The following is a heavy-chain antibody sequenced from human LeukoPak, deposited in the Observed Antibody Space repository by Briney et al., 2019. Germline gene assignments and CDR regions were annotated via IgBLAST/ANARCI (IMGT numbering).Heavy chain of an antibody. CDR1: GGSFSGYY. D-gene: IGHD3-10*01. Sequence: SETLSLTCAVYGGSFSGYYWSWIRQPPGKGLEWIGEINHSGSTNYNPSLKSRVTISVDTSKNQFSLKLSSVTVADTAVYYCARTIRGVPLYYYYYMDVWGKGTTVTVSS. CDR3: ARTIRGVPLYYYYYMDV. CDR2: INHSGST. J-gene: IGHJ6*03. V-gene: IGHV4-34*01.